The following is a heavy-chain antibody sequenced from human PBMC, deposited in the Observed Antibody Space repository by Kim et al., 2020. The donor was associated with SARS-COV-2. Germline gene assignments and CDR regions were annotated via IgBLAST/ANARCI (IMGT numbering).Heavy chain of an antibody. CDR2: IDCGNGDT. CDR3: LWGYYFDY. J-gene: IGHJ4*02. CDR1: GHTFTEDS. Sequence: ASVKVSCKTSGHTFTEDSIHWVRQAPGQRLEWMGGIDCGNGDTIYSQKFQGRVTFTTDTSASTGYMELSSLTSEDSAVYYCLWGYYFDYWGQGTLVTVSS. V-gene: IGHV1-3*01. D-gene: IGHD2-15*01.